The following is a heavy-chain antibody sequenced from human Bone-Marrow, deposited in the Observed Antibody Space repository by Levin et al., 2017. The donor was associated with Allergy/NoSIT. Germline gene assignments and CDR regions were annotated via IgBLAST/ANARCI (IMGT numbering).Heavy chain of an antibody. J-gene: IGHJ5*02. V-gene: IGHV3-11*01. CDR3: ARDRNLIVVVVAARVDNWFDP. CDR1: GFTFSDYY. Sequence: GGSLRLSCAASGFTFSDYYMSWIRQAPGKGLEWVSYISSSGSTIYYADSVKGRFTISRDNAKNSLYLQMNSLRAEDTAVYYCARDRNLIVVVVAARVDNWFDPWGQGTLVTVSS. D-gene: IGHD2-15*01. CDR2: ISSSGSTI.